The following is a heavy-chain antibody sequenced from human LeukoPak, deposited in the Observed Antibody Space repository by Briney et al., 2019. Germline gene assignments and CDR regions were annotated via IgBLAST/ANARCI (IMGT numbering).Heavy chain of an antibody. CDR1: GGSVSSATYY. J-gene: IGHJ5*02. V-gene: IGHV4-61*01. CDR2: IYYSGST. Sequence: SETLSLTRTVSGGSVSSATYYWNWIRQPPGKGLEWIAYIYYSGSTDYNPSLKSRVTISVDTSKNQFSLNLSSVTAADTAVYYCARARYCSGGSCYYNNWFDPWGQGTLVTVSS. D-gene: IGHD2-15*01. CDR3: ARARYCSGGSCYYNNWFDP.